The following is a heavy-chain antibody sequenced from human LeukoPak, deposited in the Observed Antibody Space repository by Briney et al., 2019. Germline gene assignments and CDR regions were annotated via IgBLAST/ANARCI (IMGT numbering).Heavy chain of an antibody. CDR2: IYYSGST. V-gene: IGHV4-39*07. CDR3: ARTYYNYYYMDV. J-gene: IGHJ6*03. Sequence: PSETLSLTCSVSGGSISSSSYYWGWIRQPPGKGLEWIGSIYYSGSTYYNPSLKSRVTISVDTSKNRFSLKLNSVTAADTAVYYCARTYYNYYYMDVWGKGTTVTVSS. CDR1: GGSISSSSYY.